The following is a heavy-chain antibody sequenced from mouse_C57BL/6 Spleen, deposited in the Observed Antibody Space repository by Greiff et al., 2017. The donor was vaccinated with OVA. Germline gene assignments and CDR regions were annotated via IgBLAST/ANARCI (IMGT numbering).Heavy chain of an antibody. Sequence: QVQLQQSGPELVKPGASVKISCKASGYAFSSSWMNWVKQRPGTGLEWIGRIYPGDGDTNYNGKFKGKATLTADTSSSTAYMQLSSLTSVDSAVYFCAKEAYAGFAYWGQGTLVTVSA. CDR2: IYPGDGDT. V-gene: IGHV1-82*01. CDR3: AKEAYAGFAY. CDR1: GYAFSSSW. J-gene: IGHJ3*01. D-gene: IGHD6-5*01.